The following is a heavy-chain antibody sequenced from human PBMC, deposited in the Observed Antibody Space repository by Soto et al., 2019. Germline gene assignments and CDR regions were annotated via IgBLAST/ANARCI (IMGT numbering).Heavy chain of an antibody. CDR3: AHPKNSYFDY. J-gene: IGHJ4*02. Sequence: QITLKESGPTLVKPTQTLTLTCTFSGFSLTISGEGVAWIRQPPGKALEGLALIYWDGDRRYSPSLKTRLTITEVSSKSRVVLTMTNMDPLDTATYYCAHPKNSYFDYWGQGSLVTVSS. CDR2: IYWDGDR. CDR1: GFSLTISGEG. V-gene: IGHV2-5*02.